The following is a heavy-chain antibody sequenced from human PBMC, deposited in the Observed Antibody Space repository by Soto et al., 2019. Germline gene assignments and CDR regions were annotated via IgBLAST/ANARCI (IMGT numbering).Heavy chain of an antibody. D-gene: IGHD6-19*01. J-gene: IGHJ4*02. CDR3: ARRFEYSTGWYYFDY. CDR2: IYYSGST. CDR1: GAPISTSIDY. V-gene: IGHV4-39*01. Sequence: SETQSLTCTVSGAPISTSIDYWGWIRQPPGKGLEWIGTIYYSGSTYYNPSLKSRVTISVDTSKNQFSLKLRSVTAADTAIYYCARRFEYSTGWYYFDYWGQGTLVTVSS.